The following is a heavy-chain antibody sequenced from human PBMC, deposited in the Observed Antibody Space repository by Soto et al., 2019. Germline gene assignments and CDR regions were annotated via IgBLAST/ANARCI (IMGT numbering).Heavy chain of an antibody. V-gene: IGHV4-39*01. CDR1: GGSFSGYY. CDR3: ARHGGYCSGGSCYSSFGYYYYGMDV. CDR2: IYYSGST. J-gene: IGHJ6*02. Sequence: KSSETLSLTWAVCGGSFSGYYWGWIRQPPGKGLEWIGSIYYSGSTYYNPSLKSRVTISVDTSKNQFSLKLSSVTAADTAVYYCARHGGYCSGGSCYSSFGYYYYGMDVWGQGTTVTVSS. D-gene: IGHD2-15*01.